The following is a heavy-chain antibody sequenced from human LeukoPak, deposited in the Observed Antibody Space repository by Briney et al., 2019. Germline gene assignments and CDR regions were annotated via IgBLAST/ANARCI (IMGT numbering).Heavy chain of an antibody. V-gene: IGHV4-30-2*01. CDR3: AAGIGLHGPRTY. CDR1: CASISSGGDS. Sequence: PSETLSLTCAVSCASISSGGDSWSRIRQPPGKGLEWIGYIYHSGSTYYNPSLKSRVTISVDRSKNQFSLKLSSVTAADTAVYYCAAGIGLHGPRTYWGQGALVTVSS. J-gene: IGHJ4*02. CDR2: IYHSGST. D-gene: IGHD3-10*01.